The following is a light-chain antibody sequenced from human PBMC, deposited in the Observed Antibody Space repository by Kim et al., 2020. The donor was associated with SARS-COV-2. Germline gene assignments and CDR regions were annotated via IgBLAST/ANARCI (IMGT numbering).Light chain of an antibody. CDR2: DAS. Sequence: EIVLTQSPATLSLSPGERATLSCRASQSVNTFLTWYQQKPGQPPRVLIYDASNRATGIPARFSGSGSETDFTLTISSLEPEDFAVYYCQERSNWPIDFGGGTKVEIK. V-gene: IGKV3-11*01. J-gene: IGKJ4*01. CDR1: QSVNTF. CDR3: QERSNWPID.